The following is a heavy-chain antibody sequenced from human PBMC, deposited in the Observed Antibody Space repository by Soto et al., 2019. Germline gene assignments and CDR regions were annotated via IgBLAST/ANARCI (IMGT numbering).Heavy chain of an antibody. Sequence: QLQLQESGPGLVKPSETLSLTCTVSGGSISSSSYYWGWIRQPPGKGLEWIGSIYYSGSTYYNPSLRSRVTIPVDTSKNQFSLKLSSVTAADTAVYYCARKRIAGYYYFDYWGQGTLVTVSS. CDR1: GGSISSSSYY. V-gene: IGHV4-39*01. J-gene: IGHJ4*02. CDR2: IYYSGST. D-gene: IGHD6-13*01. CDR3: ARKRIAGYYYFDY.